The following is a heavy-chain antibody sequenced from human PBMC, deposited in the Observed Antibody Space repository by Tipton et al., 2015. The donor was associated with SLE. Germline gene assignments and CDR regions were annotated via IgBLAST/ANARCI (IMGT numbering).Heavy chain of an antibody. V-gene: IGHV4-59*01. J-gene: IGHJ3*02. CDR3: ASDSGDAFDI. CDR1: GGSISSYY. D-gene: IGHD3-10*01. CDR2: IYYSGNT. Sequence: TLSLTCTVSGGSISSYYWSWIRQPPGKGLEWIGFIYYSGNTNYNPSLKSRVTISVDTSKNQFSLKLSSVTAADTAVYYCASDSGDAFDIWGQGTMVTVSS.